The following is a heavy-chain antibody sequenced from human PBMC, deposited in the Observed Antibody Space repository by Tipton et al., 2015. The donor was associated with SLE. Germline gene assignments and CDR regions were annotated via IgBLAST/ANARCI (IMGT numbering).Heavy chain of an antibody. D-gene: IGHD3-22*01. J-gene: IGHJ4*02. V-gene: IGHV4-4*07. CDR2: IYTSGAT. Sequence: TLSLTCNVSGVSISSSYWSWIRQPAGKGLEWFGRIYTSGATDDNPSLKSRVTMSVDMSKNQIFLKMTSVTAADTAVYYCARVDVSGSSVLFDYWGQGTLVSVSS. CDR1: GVSISSSY. CDR3: ARVDVSGSSVLFDY.